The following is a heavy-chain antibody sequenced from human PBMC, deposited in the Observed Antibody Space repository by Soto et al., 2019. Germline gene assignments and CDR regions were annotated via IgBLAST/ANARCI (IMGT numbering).Heavy chain of an antibody. CDR2: MDPSGGIT. CDR3: AREGLGVYSSKVWFDP. Sequence: ASVKVSCKACGYSFTNFHIHWVRQAPGQGLEWMGMMDPSGGITRDAQRLQGRVTITADESTSTAYMELSSLRSEDTAVYYCAREGLGVYSSKVWFDPWGQGTLVTVSS. V-gene: IGHV1-46*01. J-gene: IGHJ5*02. CDR1: GYSFTNFH. D-gene: IGHD6-13*01.